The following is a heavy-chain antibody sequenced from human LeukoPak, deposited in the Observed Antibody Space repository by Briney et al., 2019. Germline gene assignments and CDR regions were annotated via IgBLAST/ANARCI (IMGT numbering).Heavy chain of an antibody. CDR1: GFTFSSYS. Sequence: GGSLRLSCAASGFTFSSYSMNWVRQAPGKGLEWVSSISSSSGYIYYADSVKGRFTISRDNAKNSLYLQMNSLRAEDTAVYYCARDHGSGSFSIDYWGQGTLVTVSS. V-gene: IGHV3-21*01. CDR3: ARDHGSGSFSIDY. D-gene: IGHD3-10*01. J-gene: IGHJ4*02. CDR2: ISSSSGYI.